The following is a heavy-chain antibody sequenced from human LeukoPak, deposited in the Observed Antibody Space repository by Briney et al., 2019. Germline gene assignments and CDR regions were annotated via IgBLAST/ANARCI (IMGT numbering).Heavy chain of an antibody. J-gene: IGHJ4*02. CDR2: IYSGGST. D-gene: IGHD3-16*01. CDR3: AKDQGVSGEYY. Sequence: GGSLRLSCAASGFTVSSNYMSWVRQAPGKGLEWVSVIYSGGSTYYADSVKGRFTISRDNSKNTLYLRMNSLRAEDTAVYYCAKDQGVSGEYYWGQGTLVTVSS. V-gene: IGHV3-53*01. CDR1: GFTVSSNY.